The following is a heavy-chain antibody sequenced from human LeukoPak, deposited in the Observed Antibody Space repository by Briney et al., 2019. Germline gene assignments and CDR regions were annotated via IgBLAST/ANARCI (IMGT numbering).Heavy chain of an antibody. J-gene: IGHJ5*02. CDR2: IFYSGTT. CDR3: ARRSSGWYGHWHAP. D-gene: IGHD6-19*01. V-gene: IGHV4-39*01. Sequence: SETLSLTCSVSGGSISSKNDYWGWIRQPPGKGLEWIGNIFYSGTTFYNPSLKNRVTISVDTSKNHFSLNLSSVTAADTAVYYCARRSSGWYGHWHAPWGQGTLVTVSS. CDR1: GGSISSKNDY.